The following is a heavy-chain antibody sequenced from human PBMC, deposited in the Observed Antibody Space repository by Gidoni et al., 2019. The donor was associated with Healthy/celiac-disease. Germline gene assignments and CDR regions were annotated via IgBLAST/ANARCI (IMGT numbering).Heavy chain of an antibody. Sequence: QVQLVQSGAEVKKPGASVKVSCKVSGYTLPALSMHWVRQAPGKGLEWMGGFDPEDGETIYAQKFQGRVTMTEDTSTDTAYMELSSLRSEDTAVYYCATDPIAARRMMWYGMDVWGQGTTVTVSS. CDR1: GYTLPALS. V-gene: IGHV1-24*01. CDR2: FDPEDGET. D-gene: IGHD6-6*01. J-gene: IGHJ6*02. CDR3: ATDPIAARRMMWYGMDV.